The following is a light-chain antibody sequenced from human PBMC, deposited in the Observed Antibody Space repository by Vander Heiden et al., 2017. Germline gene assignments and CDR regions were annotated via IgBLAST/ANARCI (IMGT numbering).Light chain of an antibody. J-gene: IGKJ4*02. CDR1: PSASCY. V-gene: IGKV3-11*01. CDR2: AAP. CDR3: QQRSIWPPRT. Sequence: DIELTHSPATLYSSPGDRATLHCRASPSASCYLPWYQQKPGEAPRLLTYAAPNSAACSPARFSGSGSATDYTLTISSREAEDVVVDYCQQRSIWPPRTFGGGTKVEIK.